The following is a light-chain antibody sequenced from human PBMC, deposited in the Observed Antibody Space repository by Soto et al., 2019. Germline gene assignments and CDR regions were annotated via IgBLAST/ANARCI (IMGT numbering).Light chain of an antibody. V-gene: IGLV7-43*01. CDR1: TGAVTRDSY. J-gene: IGLJ3*02. Sequence: QTVVTQEPSLTVSPGGTVTLTCASSTGAVTRDSYSNWFQQKPGQTPRALIYSTSQKHSWTPARFSGSLFGGKAALTLSAVQPEDEADYYCLPNTGDAWVFGGGTKLTVL. CDR3: LPNTGDAWV. CDR2: STS.